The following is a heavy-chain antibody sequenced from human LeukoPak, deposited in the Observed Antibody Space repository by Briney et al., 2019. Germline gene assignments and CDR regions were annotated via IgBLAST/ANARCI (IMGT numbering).Heavy chain of an antibody. J-gene: IGHJ3*02. CDR3: ARESDYGDYGAFDI. CDR1: GGSISSYY. V-gene: IGHV4-59*01. CDR2: IYYSGST. D-gene: IGHD4-17*01. Sequence: SETLSLTCTVSGGSISSYYWSWIRQPPGKGLEWIGYIYYSGSTNYNPSLKSRVTISVDTSKNQFSLKLSSVTAADTAVYYCARESDYGDYGAFDIWGQGTMVTVSS.